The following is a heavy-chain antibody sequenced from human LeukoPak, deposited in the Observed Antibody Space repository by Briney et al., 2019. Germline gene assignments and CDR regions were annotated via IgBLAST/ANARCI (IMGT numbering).Heavy chain of an antibody. Sequence: ASVKVSCKASGYTFTGYYMHWVRQAPGQGLEWMGWINPNSGGTNYAQKFQGRVTMTRDTSISTAYMELSRLRSDDTAVYYCARRSRYSSSWYRAFDIWGQGTMVTVSS. CDR3: ARRSRYSSSWYRAFDI. CDR1: GYTFTGYY. D-gene: IGHD6-13*01. CDR2: INPNSGGT. V-gene: IGHV1-2*02. J-gene: IGHJ3*02.